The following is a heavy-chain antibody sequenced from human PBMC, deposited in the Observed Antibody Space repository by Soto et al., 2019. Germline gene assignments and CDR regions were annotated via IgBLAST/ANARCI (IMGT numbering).Heavy chain of an antibody. V-gene: IGHV1-69*13. J-gene: IGHJ6*02. CDR2: IIPIFGTA. CDR3: ARDPGYCSSTSCYRGDYYYGMDV. CDR1: GGTFSSYA. Sequence: AASVKVSCKASGGTFSSYAISWVRQAPGQGLEWMGGIIPIFGTANYAQKFQGRVTITADESTSTAYMELSSLRSEDTAVYYCARDPGYCSSTSCYRGDYYYGMDVWGQGTTVTVSS. D-gene: IGHD2-2*02.